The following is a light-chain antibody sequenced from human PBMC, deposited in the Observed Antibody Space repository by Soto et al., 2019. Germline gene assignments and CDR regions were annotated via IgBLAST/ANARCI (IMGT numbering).Light chain of an antibody. J-gene: IGLJ3*02. Sequence: QSALTQPASVSGSPGQAITISCTGSSSDVGGYNYVSWYQQHPGKAPQLLIYGVSNRPSGVSNRFSASKSGNTASLTISGLPAEDETDYYCSSYTSSSTLAWFGGGTKLTVL. CDR3: SSYTSSSTLAW. CDR2: GVS. V-gene: IGLV2-14*01. CDR1: SSDVGGYNY.